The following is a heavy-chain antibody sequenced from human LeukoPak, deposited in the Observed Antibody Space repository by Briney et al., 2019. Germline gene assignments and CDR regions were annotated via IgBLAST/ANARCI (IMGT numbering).Heavy chain of an antibody. CDR3: ARGVRGVIYYYYYYMDV. CDR1: GNTFTSYD. J-gene: IGHJ6*03. Sequence: ASVKVSCKASGNTFTSYDINWVRQATGQGLEWMGWMNPNSGNTGYAQKFQGRVTMTRNTSISTAYMELSNLRSEDTAVYYCARGVRGVIYYYYYYMDVWGKGTTVTVSS. D-gene: IGHD3-10*01. CDR2: MNPNSGNT. V-gene: IGHV1-8*01.